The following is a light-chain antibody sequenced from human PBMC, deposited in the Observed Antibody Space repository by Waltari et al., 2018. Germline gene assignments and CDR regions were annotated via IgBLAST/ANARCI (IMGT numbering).Light chain of an antibody. V-gene: IGLV3-19*01. Sequence: SSELTQDPAVSVALGQTVRITCQGDSLRGYYASRYQQKPGQAPVLVIYGKNNRPTEFPDRFSSSSSGNTASLTITWAQAKYEAQYYCYSRDSSGDYLRVFGAGTKVTVL. J-gene: IGLJ1*01. CDR2: GKN. CDR1: SLRGYY. CDR3: YSRDSSGDYLRV.